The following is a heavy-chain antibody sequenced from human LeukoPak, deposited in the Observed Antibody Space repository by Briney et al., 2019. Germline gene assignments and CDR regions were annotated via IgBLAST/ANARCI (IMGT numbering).Heavy chain of an antibody. CDR2: IIPILGIA. CDR1: GGTFSSYA. CDR3: ARHTSGPSPYYHGMDV. V-gene: IGHV1-69*04. J-gene: IGHJ6*02. D-gene: IGHD2-2*02. Sequence: SVKVSCKASGGTFSSYAISWVRQAPGQGLEWMGRIIPILGIANYAQKLQGRVTMTTDTSTSTAYMELRSQRSDDTAVYYCARHTSGPSPYYHGMDVWGQGTTVTVSS.